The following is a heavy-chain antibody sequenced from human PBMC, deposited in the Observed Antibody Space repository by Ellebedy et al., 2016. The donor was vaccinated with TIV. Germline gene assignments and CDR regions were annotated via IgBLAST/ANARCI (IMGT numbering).Heavy chain of an antibody. V-gene: IGHV4-38-2*02. CDR1: GYSISSNYY. J-gene: IGHJ4*02. CDR2: IYHDGST. Sequence: MPSETLSLTCTVSGYSISSNYYWGWVRQPPGKGLEWIGTIYHDGSTYYSPSLKSRVTISVDTSKNQFSLKLSSVTAADTAVYYCAREVGRGGNDYWGQGILVTVSS. D-gene: IGHD3-10*01. CDR3: AREVGRGGNDY.